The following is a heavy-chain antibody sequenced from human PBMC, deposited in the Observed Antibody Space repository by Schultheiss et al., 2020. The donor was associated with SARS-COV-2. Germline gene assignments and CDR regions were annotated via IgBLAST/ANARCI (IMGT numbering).Heavy chain of an antibody. CDR1: GYTFTSYG. CDR2: IGAYNGNT. Sequence: ASVKVSCKASGYTFTSYGISWVRQAPGQGLEWMGWIGAYNGNTNYAQKLQGRVTMTTDTSTSTAYMELRSLRSDDTAVYYCARDRSARVTAIPFDYWGQGTLVTVSS. V-gene: IGHV1-18*01. J-gene: IGHJ4*02. D-gene: IGHD2-21*02. CDR3: ARDRSARVTAIPFDY.